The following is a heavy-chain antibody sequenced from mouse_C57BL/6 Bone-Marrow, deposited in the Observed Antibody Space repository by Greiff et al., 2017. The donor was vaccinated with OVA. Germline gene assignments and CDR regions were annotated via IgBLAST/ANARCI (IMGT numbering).Heavy chain of an antibody. CDR2: IDPSDSYT. D-gene: IGHD3-2*02. CDR3: SRSSGYPYWYFDV. V-gene: IGHV1-50*01. CDR1: GYTFTSYW. Sequence: QVQLQQPGAELVKPGASVKLSCKASGYTFTSYWMQWVKQRPGQGLEWIGEIDPSDSYTNYNQKFKGKATLTVDTSSSTAYMQLSSLPSEDSAVYYCSRSSGYPYWYFDVWGTGTTVTVSS. J-gene: IGHJ1*03.